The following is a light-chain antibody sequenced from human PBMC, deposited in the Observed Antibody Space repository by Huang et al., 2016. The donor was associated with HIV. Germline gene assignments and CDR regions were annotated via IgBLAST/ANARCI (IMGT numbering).Light chain of an antibody. J-gene: IGKJ4*02. Sequence: EVVLTQPPATLSFSPGERATPSCRASQTIISYLAWYQHKPGQPPRLLIYDTSKRATGIPARFSGSGSGTDFTLTISSLEPEDFAVYYCHQRAGWPLFGGGTKVEIK. V-gene: IGKV3-11*01. CDR2: DTS. CDR1: QTIISY. CDR3: HQRAGWPL.